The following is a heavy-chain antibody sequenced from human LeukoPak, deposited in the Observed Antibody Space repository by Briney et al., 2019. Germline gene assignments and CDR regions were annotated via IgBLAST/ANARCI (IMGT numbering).Heavy chain of an antibody. Sequence: PGESLKISCKASGYRFTSYWIGWVRQMPGKGLEWMGFVSPGDSDTRYSPSFQGQVTISADKSISTAYLQWSSLEASDTAMYYCARHLDDSSGYYYRTMYYFDYWGQGTLVTVSS. CDR1: GYRFTSYW. CDR3: ARHLDDSSGYYYRTMYYFDY. J-gene: IGHJ4*02. D-gene: IGHD3-22*01. CDR2: VSPGDSDT. V-gene: IGHV5-51*01.